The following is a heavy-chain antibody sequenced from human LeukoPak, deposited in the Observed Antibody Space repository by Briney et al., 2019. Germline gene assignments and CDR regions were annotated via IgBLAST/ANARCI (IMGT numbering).Heavy chain of an antibody. CDR1: GGPSSSLNW. J-gene: IGHJ4*02. CDR2: ISLSGLT. Sequence: SGPLPLPWGASGGPSSSLNWWSGLRQPPGRGLGGFGEISLSGLTNYNPSIKSRVTMSLDKSKNHLSLNLTSVTAADTAVYYCSRESGAFSPFGYWGQGTLVTVSS. CDR3: SRESGAFSPFGY. D-gene: IGHD1-26*01. V-gene: IGHV4-4*02.